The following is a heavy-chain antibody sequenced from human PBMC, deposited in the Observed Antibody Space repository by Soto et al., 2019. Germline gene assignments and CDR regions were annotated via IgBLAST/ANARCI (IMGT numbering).Heavy chain of an antibody. V-gene: IGHV3-23*01. CDR3: AKQRKYRAYYYPMDV. Sequence: GGSLRLSCVASGFTFSSYGMSWVRRAPGKGLEWVAGISGISGRTDYADSVKGRFTISRDNSNNILYLQLNSLRAEDTAIYYCAKQRKYRAYYYPMDVWGQGATVTVSS. CDR2: ISGISGRT. D-gene: IGHD5-18*01. CDR1: GFTFSSYG. J-gene: IGHJ6*02.